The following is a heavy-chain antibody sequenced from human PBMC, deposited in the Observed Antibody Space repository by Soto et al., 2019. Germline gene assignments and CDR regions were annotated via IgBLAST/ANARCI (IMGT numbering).Heavy chain of an antibody. CDR1: GDSVSSSHW. V-gene: IGHV4-4*02. Sequence: QVQLKESGPRLLKPSETLSLTCAVAGDSVSSSHWWSWVRQHPGKGLEWIGDIYPSGNTNYHPSLKGRVTVSVDKSKNQFALKVTSVTAADTAVYSCARVMGVAACGPLDYWGQGTLVTVSS. CDR2: IYPSGNT. D-gene: IGHD6-13*01. CDR3: ARVMGVAACGPLDY. J-gene: IGHJ4*02.